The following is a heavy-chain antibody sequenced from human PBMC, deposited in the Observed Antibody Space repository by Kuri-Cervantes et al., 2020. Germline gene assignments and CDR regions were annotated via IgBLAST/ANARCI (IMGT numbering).Heavy chain of an antibody. J-gene: IGHJ4*02. CDR3: ARSGDDSIYYNTFH. CDR1: GGSISSSSYY. Sequence: SETLSLTCIVSGGSISSSSYYWGWIRQPPGRGLEWVGTVYFGGGTYYNPSLKSRVAISLDTSKNEFSLKLNSVTAADTAVYYCARSGDDSIYYNTFHWGQGTLVTVSS. CDR2: VYFGGGT. V-gene: IGHV4-39*01. D-gene: IGHD3-22*01.